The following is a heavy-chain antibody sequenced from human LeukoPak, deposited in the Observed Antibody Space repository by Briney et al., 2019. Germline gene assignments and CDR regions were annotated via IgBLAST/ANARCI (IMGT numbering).Heavy chain of an antibody. V-gene: IGHV1-18*01. J-gene: IGHJ4*02. CDR1: GYSFTTCG. CDR2: ISVYNGHT. Sequence: GASVKVSFTASGYSFTTCGISWVRQAPGQGLEWMGWISVYNGHTNYAQKLQGRVTMTTDTSTSTAYMELRSLTSDDTAVYYCARNGSGSYGCWGQGTVAIVSS. D-gene: IGHD3-10*01. CDR3: ARNGSGSYGC.